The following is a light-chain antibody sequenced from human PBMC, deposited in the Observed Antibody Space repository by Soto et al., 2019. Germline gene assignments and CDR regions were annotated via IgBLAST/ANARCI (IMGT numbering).Light chain of an antibody. V-gene: IGKV4-1*01. CDR3: QQYYSTLIT. CDR2: WAS. J-gene: IGKJ5*01. CDR1: QSVLYSSNNKNY. Sequence: DIVMTQSPDSLAVSLGERATINCKSSQSVLYSSNNKNYLAWYQQKPGQPPKLLIYWASTRESGVPDRFSGSGSGTDFTLTINSLQAEDVTVYYCQQYYSTLITFGQGTRREIK.